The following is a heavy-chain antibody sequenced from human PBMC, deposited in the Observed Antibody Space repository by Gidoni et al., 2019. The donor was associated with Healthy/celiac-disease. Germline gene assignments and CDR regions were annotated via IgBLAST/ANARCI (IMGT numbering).Heavy chain of an antibody. V-gene: IGHV4-34*01. CDR3: ARGRRYSSSWYGNYYFDY. CDR1: VGSFSGYY. D-gene: IGHD6-13*01. J-gene: IGHJ4*02. CDR2: INHSGST. Sequence: QVQLQQWGAGLLKPSETLSLTCAVYVGSFSGYYWSWIRQPPGKGLEWIGEINHSGSTNYNPSLKSRVTISVDTSKNQFSLKLSSVTAADTAVYYCARGRRYSSSWYGNYYFDYWGQGTLVTVSS.